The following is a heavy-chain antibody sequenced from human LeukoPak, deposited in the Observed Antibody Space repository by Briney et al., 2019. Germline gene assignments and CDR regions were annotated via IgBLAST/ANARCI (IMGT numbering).Heavy chain of an antibody. D-gene: IGHD5-24*01. CDR2: IYHSWST. Sequence: SETLSLTCTVSGGSISSGGYSWSWIRQPPGKGLEWIGYIYHSWSTYYNPSLKSRVTISVDRSKNQFSLKLSSVTAADTAVYYCARGGDGYNYSPFDYWGQGTLVTVSS. CDR1: GGSISSGGYS. J-gene: IGHJ4*02. CDR3: ARGGDGYNYSPFDY. V-gene: IGHV4-30-2*01.